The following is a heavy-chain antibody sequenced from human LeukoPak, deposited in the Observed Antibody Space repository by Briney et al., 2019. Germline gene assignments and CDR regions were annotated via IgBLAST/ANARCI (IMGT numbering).Heavy chain of an antibody. V-gene: IGHV3-13*01. D-gene: IGHD1-26*01. J-gene: IGHJ4*02. CDR2: IGTAGDT. Sequence: GGSLRLSCAASGFTFSSYDMHWVRQATGKGLKWVSAIGTAGDTYYADSVKGRSTISRENAKNSLFLQVNSLRVGDTAVYYCTRAVGATSLGFDYWGQGTLVTVSS. CDR3: TRAVGATSLGFDY. CDR1: GFTFSSYD.